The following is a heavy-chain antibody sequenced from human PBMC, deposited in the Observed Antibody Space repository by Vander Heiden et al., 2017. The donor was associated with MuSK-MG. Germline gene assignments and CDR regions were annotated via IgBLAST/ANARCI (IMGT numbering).Heavy chain of an antibody. Sequence: EVRLVESGGDLVQPGGSLRLSCAASGFNFRVYYMSWVRQAPGRGLEWVANIKYDGTEESYVDSVRGRFTISKDNAKNSLFLQMDSLRVDDTAIYYCATAARGDNPDESFWGQGTLVTVSS. D-gene: IGHD6-6*01. J-gene: IGHJ4*02. CDR1: GFNFRVYY. V-gene: IGHV3-7*01. CDR2: IKYDGTEE. CDR3: ATAARGDNPDESF.